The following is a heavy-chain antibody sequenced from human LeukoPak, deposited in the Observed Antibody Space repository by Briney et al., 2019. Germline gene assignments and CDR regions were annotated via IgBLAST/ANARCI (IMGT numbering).Heavy chain of an antibody. V-gene: IGHV4-31*03. J-gene: IGHJ4*02. Sequence: PSETLSLTCTVSGGSISSGGYYWSWFRQHPGEGLEWIGFIYYSGKSYYKPSLKSRVTISVDTSKNQFSLRLNSVTAADTAVYYCARDNEWFGIDYWGQGTLVTVSS. CDR1: GGSISSGGYY. CDR2: IYYSGKS. CDR3: ARDNEWFGIDY. D-gene: IGHD3-10*01.